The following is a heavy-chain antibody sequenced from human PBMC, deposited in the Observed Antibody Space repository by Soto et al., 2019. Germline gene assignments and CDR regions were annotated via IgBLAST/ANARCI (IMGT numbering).Heavy chain of an antibody. Sequence: QVQLQESGPGLVKPSQTLSLTCTVSGGSISSGGYYWSWIRQHPGKGLEWIGYIYYSGSTYYKTSLKSRVTISVDTSKNQFSLQLSSVTAADTAVYYCARGPYSLAAAGPTVNDYWGQGTLVTVSS. J-gene: IGHJ4*02. D-gene: IGHD6-13*01. V-gene: IGHV4-31*03. CDR2: IYYSGST. CDR1: GGSISSGGYY. CDR3: ARGPYSLAAAGPTVNDY.